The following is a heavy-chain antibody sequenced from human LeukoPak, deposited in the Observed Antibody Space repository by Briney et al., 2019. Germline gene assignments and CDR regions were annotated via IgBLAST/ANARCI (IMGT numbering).Heavy chain of an antibody. CDR3: AKGRSPPLRFLDTRPDFDY. D-gene: IGHD3-3*01. CDR2: ISGSGGST. V-gene: IGHV3-23*01. Sequence: GGSLRLSGAASGFTFSSYAMSWVRQAPGKGLEWVSAISGSGGSTYYADSVKGRFTISRDNSKNTLYLQMNSLRAEDTAVYYCAKGRSPPLRFLDTRPDFDYWGQGTLVTVSS. CDR1: GFTFSSYA. J-gene: IGHJ4*02.